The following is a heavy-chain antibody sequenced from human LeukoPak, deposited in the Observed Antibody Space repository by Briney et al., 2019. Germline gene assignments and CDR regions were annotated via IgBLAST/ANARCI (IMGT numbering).Heavy chain of an antibody. V-gene: IGHV4-59*08. CDR1: GGSISSYY. CDR3: ARHLVDNSRYALLGY. Sequence: SETLSLTCNVSGGSISSYYWSWIRPPPGKGLGWIAHIYNGGSTSYNTSLERRVTISVDTSKSQFSLKLNSVTAADTAVYYCARHLVDNSRYALLGYWGQGTLVTVSS. CDR2: IYNGGST. J-gene: IGHJ4*02. D-gene: IGHD3-22*01.